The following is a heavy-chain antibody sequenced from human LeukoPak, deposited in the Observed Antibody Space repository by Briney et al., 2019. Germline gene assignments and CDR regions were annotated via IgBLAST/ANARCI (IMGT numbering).Heavy chain of an antibody. V-gene: IGHV4-59*01. J-gene: IGHJ5*02. CDR3: ARSLYRGYRRAFDP. CDR2: IYYSGST. CDR1: GGSISSYY. D-gene: IGHD5-18*01. Sequence: SETLSLTCTVSGGSISSYYWSWIRQPPGKGLEWIGYIYYSGSTNYNPSLKSRVTISVDTSKNQFSLKLSSVTAADTAVYYCARSLYRGYRRAFDPWGQGTLVTVSS.